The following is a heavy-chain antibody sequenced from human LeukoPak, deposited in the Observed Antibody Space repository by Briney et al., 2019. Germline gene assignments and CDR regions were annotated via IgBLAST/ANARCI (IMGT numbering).Heavy chain of an antibody. Sequence: SETQSLTCTVSGGSISSSSYYWGWIRQPPGKGLEWIGSIYYSGSTYYNPSLKSRVTISVDTSKNQFSLKLSSVTAADTAVYYCAGLTIFGVVIRPYDYWGQGTLVTVSS. J-gene: IGHJ4*02. CDR2: IYYSGST. CDR3: AGLTIFGVVIRPYDY. D-gene: IGHD3-3*01. V-gene: IGHV4-39*01. CDR1: GGSISSSSYY.